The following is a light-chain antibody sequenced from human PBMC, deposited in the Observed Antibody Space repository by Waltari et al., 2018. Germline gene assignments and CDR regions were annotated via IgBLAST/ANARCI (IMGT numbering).Light chain of an antibody. CDR3: QKYGRLPAT. CDR2: DAS. Sequence: EIVLTQYPATLSLSPGERATLSCRASQSVSRYLAWYQQKPGQAPRLPIYDASTRATGIPDRFSGSGSGTDFSLTISRLEPGDFAVYYCQKYGRLPATFGQGTKLEIK. V-gene: IGKV3-20*01. CDR1: QSVSRY. J-gene: IGKJ1*01.